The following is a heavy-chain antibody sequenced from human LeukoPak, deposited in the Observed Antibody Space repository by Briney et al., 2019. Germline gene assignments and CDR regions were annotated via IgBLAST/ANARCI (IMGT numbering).Heavy chain of an antibody. D-gene: IGHD6-6*01. CDR1: GGSFSGYY. CDR2: INHSGST. Sequence: SETLSLTCAVYGGSFSGYYWSWIRQPPGKGLEWIGEINHSGSTNYNPSLKSRVTISVDTSKNQFSLKLSSVTAADTAVYYCARSIAARFYCYYYMDVWGKGTTVTVSS. V-gene: IGHV4-34*01. J-gene: IGHJ6*03. CDR3: ARSIAARFYCYYYMDV.